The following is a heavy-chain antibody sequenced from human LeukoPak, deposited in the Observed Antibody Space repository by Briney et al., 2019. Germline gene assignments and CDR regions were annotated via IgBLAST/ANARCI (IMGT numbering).Heavy chain of an antibody. J-gene: IGHJ4*02. CDR1: GYSISSGYY. CDR3: ASLLYYYDSSGYFDY. CDR2: IYHSGST. Sequence: PSETLSLTCAVSGYSISSGYYWGWIRQPPGKGLDWIGSIYHSGSTYYNPSLKSRVTISVDTSKNQFSLKLSSVTAADTAVYYCASLLYYYDSSGYFDYWGQGTLVTVSS. D-gene: IGHD3-22*01. V-gene: IGHV4-38-2*01.